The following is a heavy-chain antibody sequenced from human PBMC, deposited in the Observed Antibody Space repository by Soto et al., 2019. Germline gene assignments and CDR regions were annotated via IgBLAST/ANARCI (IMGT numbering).Heavy chain of an antibody. V-gene: IGHV4-4*07. CDR2: IYDSESS. Sequence: QVQLQESGPGLVKPSETLSLTCTVSGGSIRGYHWTWVRQPAGKGLEWIGRIYDSESSNYNPSLKSRVTMSVDTSKNQFSLKMTSVTAADTAVYFCAREYSYHFDPWGQGTLVTVSS. CDR1: GGSIRGYH. CDR3: AREYSYHFDP. D-gene: IGHD4-4*01. J-gene: IGHJ5*02.